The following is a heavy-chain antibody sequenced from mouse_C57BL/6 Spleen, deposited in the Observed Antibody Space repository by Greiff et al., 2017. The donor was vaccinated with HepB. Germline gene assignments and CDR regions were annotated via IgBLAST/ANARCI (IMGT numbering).Heavy chain of an antibody. D-gene: IGHD1-1*01. Sequence: EVKLVESGGGLVKPGGSLKLSCEASGFTFSDYGMHWVRQAPEKGLEWVAYISSGSSTIYYADTVKGRFTISRDNAKNTLFLQMTSLRSEDTAMYYCARDYYGSSRYAMDYWGQGTSVTVSS. J-gene: IGHJ4*01. CDR3: ARDYYGSSRYAMDY. V-gene: IGHV5-17*01. CDR1: GFTFSDYG. CDR2: ISSGSSTI.